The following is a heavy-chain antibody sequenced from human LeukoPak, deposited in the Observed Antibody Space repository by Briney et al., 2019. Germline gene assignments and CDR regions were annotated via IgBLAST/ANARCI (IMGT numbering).Heavy chain of an antibody. CDR2: ISGSGGST. CDR1: GFIFSSHA. D-gene: IGHD6-25*01. CDR3: AKGDLITAADYFDY. Sequence: GGSLRLSCAASGFIFSSHAMNWVRQAPGKGLQWVSGISGSGGSTYYADSVKGRFTISRDNSKYTLYLQMNSLRVEDTAVYYCAKGDLITAADYFDYWGQGTLVTVSS. J-gene: IGHJ4*02. V-gene: IGHV3-23*01.